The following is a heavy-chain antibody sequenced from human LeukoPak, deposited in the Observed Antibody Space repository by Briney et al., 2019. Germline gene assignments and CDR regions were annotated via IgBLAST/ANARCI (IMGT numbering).Heavy chain of an antibody. V-gene: IGHV3-21*01. CDR1: GFTFSRYN. CDR3: ARGADGVSSNSRGWFDP. CDR2: ISTSSSYI. D-gene: IGHD2-15*01. Sequence: PGGSLRLSCAASGFTFSRYNMNWVCQAPGKGLEWVSSISTSSSYIYYADSLKGRFTISRHNAKNSLYLHMNSLRAEDTAVYYCARGADGVSSNSRGWFDPWGQGTLVTVSS. J-gene: IGHJ5*02.